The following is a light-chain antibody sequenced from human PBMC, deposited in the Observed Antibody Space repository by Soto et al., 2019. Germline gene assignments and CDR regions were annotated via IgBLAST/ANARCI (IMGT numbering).Light chain of an antibody. CDR1: QGIRND. CDR3: LQHYTYTRT. CDR2: AAS. Sequence: DIHMTQSPSSLSASVGNIFTITCRASQGIRNDLGWFQQKQGRAPKRLIFAASNLERGVPSRLRGSGSGTELTITITSMQAEDFETYYCLQHYTYTRTFGQGTRLE. J-gene: IGKJ2*01. V-gene: IGKV1-17*01.